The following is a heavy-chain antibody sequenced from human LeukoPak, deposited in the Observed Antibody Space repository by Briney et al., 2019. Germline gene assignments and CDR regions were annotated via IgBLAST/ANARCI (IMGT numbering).Heavy chain of an antibody. CDR3: AGVFGYCCSISFHPHDYYGMDV. CDR2: IYYSGRT. J-gene: IGHJ6*02. CDR1: GDSISSGGYY. Sequence: PSETLSLTCTVSGDSISSGGYYWSWIRQHPGKGLEWIGYIYYSGRTYYNPSLKSRVIISVDTSKNQFSLKVSSVTAADTAVYYCAGVFGYCCSISFHPHDYYGMDVWGQGTTVTVSS. D-gene: IGHD2-2*03. V-gene: IGHV4-31*03.